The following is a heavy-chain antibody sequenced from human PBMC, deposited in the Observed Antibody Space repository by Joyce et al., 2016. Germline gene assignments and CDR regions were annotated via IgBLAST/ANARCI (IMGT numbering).Heavy chain of an antibody. CDR3: AKMSSAWYRYPIDY. D-gene: IGHD6-13*01. CDR1: GFTFGSYA. CDR2: ISGSGGST. Sequence: EVQLLESGGGLVQPGGSLRLSCAASGFTFGSYAMSWVRQAPGKGLEWVSAISGSGGSTYYADSVKGRFTISRDNSKNTLYLQMNSLRADDTAVYYCAKMSSAWYRYPIDYWGQGTLVTVSS. V-gene: IGHV3-23*01. J-gene: IGHJ4*02.